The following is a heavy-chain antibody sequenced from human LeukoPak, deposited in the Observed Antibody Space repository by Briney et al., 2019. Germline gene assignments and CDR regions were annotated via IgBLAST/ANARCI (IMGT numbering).Heavy chain of an antibody. D-gene: IGHD3-3*01. CDR1: GGTFSSYA. Sequence: GASVKVSCKASGGTFSSYAISWVRQAPGQGLEWMGRIIPIFGTVNYAQKFQGRVTITTDESTSTAYMELSSLRSEDTAVYYCARDRYDFWSGPYYFDYWGQGTLVTVSS. V-gene: IGHV1-69*05. CDR2: IIPIFGTV. J-gene: IGHJ4*02. CDR3: ARDRYDFWSGPYYFDY.